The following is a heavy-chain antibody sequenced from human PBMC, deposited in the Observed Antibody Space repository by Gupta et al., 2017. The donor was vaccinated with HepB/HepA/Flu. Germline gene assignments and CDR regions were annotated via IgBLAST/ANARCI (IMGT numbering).Heavy chain of an antibody. Sequence: QVQLQQWGAGLLKPSETLSLTCAVYGGSFSGYYWSWIRQPPGKGLEWIGEINHSGSTNYNPSLKSRVTISVDTSKNQFSLKLSSVTAADTAVYYCARGVMWDHYYYYYMDVWGKGTTVTVSS. J-gene: IGHJ6*03. V-gene: IGHV4-34*01. CDR1: GGSFSGYY. CDR3: ARGVMWDHYYYYYMDV. CDR2: INHSGST. D-gene: IGHD1-26*01.